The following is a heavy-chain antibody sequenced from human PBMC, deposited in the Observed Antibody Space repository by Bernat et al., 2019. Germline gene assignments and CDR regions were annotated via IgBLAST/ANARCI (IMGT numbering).Heavy chain of an antibody. Sequence: EVQLVESGGGLVKPGGSLRLSCAASGFTFSSYSMNWVRQAPGKGLEWVSSISSSSSYIYYADSVKGRFTISGANAKNSLYLHMNSLRAEDTAVDYCARAGDHGDWYFDLWGRGTLVTVSS. D-gene: IGHD7-27*01. V-gene: IGHV3-21*01. CDR3: ARAGDHGDWYFDL. CDR1: GFTFSSYS. CDR2: ISSSSSYI. J-gene: IGHJ2*01.